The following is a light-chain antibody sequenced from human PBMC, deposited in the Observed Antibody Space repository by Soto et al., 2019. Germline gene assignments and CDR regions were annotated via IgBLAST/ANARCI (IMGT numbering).Light chain of an antibody. V-gene: IGLV1-44*01. Sequence: QSVLTQPPSASATPGQRVTISCSGSSSNIGSNPVNWYQQLPGTAPKLLIYSDDHRSSGVPDRFSGSKSGTSASLAIDGLQSEDEADYYCASWDDSLGGDWVFGGGTKLTVL. CDR1: SSNIGSNP. CDR3: ASWDDSLGGDWV. J-gene: IGLJ3*02. CDR2: SDD.